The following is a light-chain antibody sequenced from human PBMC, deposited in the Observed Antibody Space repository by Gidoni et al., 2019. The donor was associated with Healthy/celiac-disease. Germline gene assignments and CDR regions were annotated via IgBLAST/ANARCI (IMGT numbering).Light chain of an antibody. J-gene: IGKJ4*01. CDR2: DAS. CDR3: QQYKSYPVT. V-gene: IGKV1-5*01. Sequence: DIQLPQSPATLSASLGERVTLSCRASQSVSSWLAWYHQKPGTAPMLLIYDASRMDSGLPARCRGSGYGTEFTLTISSLQPEDFATYYCQQYKSYPVTFGGGTKVEIK. CDR1: QSVSSW.